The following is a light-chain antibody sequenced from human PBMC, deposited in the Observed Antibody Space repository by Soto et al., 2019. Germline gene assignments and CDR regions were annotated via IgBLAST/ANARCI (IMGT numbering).Light chain of an antibody. CDR3: SSSGGSPTYV. CDR1: SSDVGGYNY. V-gene: IGLV2-14*03. CDR2: EVS. Sequence: QSALAQPASVSGSPGQSITISCTGTSSDVGGYNYVSWYQQHPGKGPKLMIYEVSNRPSGVSNRFSGSKSGNTATLTISGLQAEDEADYYCSSSGGSPTYVFGTGTKVTVL. J-gene: IGLJ1*01.